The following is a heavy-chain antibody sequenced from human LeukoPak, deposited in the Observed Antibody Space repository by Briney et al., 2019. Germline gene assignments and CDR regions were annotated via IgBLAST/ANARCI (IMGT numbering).Heavy chain of an antibody. CDR2: INHSGST. V-gene: IGHV4-34*01. J-gene: IGHJ5*02. CDR3: ARAGPFDP. Sequence: SETLSLTCAAYGGSFSGYYWSWIRQPPGKGLEWIGEINHSGSTNYNPSLKSRVTISVDTSKSQFSLKLSSVTAADTAVYYCARAGPFDPWGQGTLVTVSS. CDR1: GGSFSGYY.